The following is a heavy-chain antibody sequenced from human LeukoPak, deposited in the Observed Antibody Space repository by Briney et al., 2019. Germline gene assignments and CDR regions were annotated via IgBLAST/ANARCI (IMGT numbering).Heavy chain of an antibody. Sequence: PAETLSLTCTVSGGSISNYYWTWIRQPPGKGLEWIVYIYYSGSTNYNPSLKSRVSISVDTSKNQFSLNLSSVTAADTAVYYCARTGSTVTMLYPFDHWGQGTLVTVSS. D-gene: IGHD4-17*01. CDR1: GGSISNYY. CDR2: IYYSGST. J-gene: IGHJ4*02. CDR3: ARTGSTVTMLYPFDH. V-gene: IGHV4-59*01.